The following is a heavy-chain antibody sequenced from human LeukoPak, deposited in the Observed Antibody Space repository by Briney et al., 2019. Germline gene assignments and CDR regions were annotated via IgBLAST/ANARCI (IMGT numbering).Heavy chain of an antibody. CDR2: FDPEDGET. CDR1: GYTLTELS. J-gene: IGHJ4*02. Sequence: ASVKVSCKVSGYTLTELSMHWVRQAPGKGLEWMGGFDPEDGETIYAQKFQGRVTMTRDTSISTAYMELSRLRSDDTAVYYCASCGYSSCVDYWGQGTLVTVSS. V-gene: IGHV1-24*01. D-gene: IGHD5-18*01. CDR3: ASCGYSSCVDY.